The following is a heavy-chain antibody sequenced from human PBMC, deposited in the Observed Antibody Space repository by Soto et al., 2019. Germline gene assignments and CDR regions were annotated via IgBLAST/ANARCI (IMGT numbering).Heavy chain of an antibody. D-gene: IGHD2-2*01. CDR1: GGTFSTYA. V-gene: IGHV1-69*13. CDR2: IIPIFGTA. J-gene: IGHJ6*02. Sequence: GASVKVSCKASGGTFSTYAISWVRQAPGQGLEWMGGIIPIFGTANYAQKFQGRVTITANESTTTTYVELSSLRSEDTAVYYCARQKLPPPGPRGIVVVTPAMFPRGGPGMDVWGQGTTVTVSS. CDR3: ARQKLPPPGPRGIVVVTPAMFPRGGPGMDV.